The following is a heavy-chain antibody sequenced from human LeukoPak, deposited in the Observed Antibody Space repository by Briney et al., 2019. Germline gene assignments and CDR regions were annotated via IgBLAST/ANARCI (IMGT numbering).Heavy chain of an antibody. CDR2: IIPIFGIA. D-gene: IGHD2-15*01. J-gene: IGHJ4*02. CDR3: ARDGYCSGGSCYSRPHFDY. V-gene: IGHV1-69*04. CDR1: GGTFSSYA. Sequence: GASVKVSCKASGGTFSSYAISWVRQAPGQGLEWMGRIIPIFGIANYAQKFQGRVTITADKSTSTAYMELSSLRSEDTAVYYCARDGYCSGGSCYSRPHFDYWGRGTLVTVSS.